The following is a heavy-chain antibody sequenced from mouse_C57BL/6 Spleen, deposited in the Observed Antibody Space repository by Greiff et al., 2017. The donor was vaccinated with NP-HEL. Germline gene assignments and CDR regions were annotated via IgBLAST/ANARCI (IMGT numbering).Heavy chain of an antibody. CDR2: IWSGGST. J-gene: IGHJ4*01. D-gene: IGHD3-2*02. V-gene: IGHV2-2*01. CDR1: GFSLTSYG. CDR3: ARKEQLRGYAMDY. Sequence: VKVVESGPGLVQPSQSLSITCTVSGFSLTSYGVHWVRQSPGKGLEWLGVIWSGGSTDYNAAFISRLSISKDNSKSQVFFKMNSLQADDTAIYYCARKEQLRGYAMDYWGQGTSVTVSS.